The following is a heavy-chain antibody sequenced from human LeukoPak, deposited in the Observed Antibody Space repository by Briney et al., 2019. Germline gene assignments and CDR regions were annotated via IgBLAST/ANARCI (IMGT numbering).Heavy chain of an antibody. D-gene: IGHD2-15*01. J-gene: IGHJ3*02. CDR1: GGSISSYY. Sequence: SETLSLTCTVSGGSISSYYWSWIRQPPGKGLEWIEYIYYSGSTNYNPSLKSRVTISVDTSKDQFSLKLSSVTAADTAVYYCANTYCSGGSCYPFDIWGQGTMVTVSS. V-gene: IGHV4-59*01. CDR2: IYYSGST. CDR3: ANTYCSGGSCYPFDI.